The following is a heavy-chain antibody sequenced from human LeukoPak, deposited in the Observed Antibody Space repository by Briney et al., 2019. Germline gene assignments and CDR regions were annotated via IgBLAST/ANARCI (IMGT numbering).Heavy chain of an antibody. V-gene: IGHV4-59*08. CDR2: LYYSGST. J-gene: IGHJ2*01. CDR1: GVSISSYN. D-gene: IGHD3-22*01. Sequence: SETLCLACTVSGVSISSYNWSWIRQPPGKGLEWIWYLYYSGSTNYNPSLKSRVTISVDTSKNQFSLKRSCVTAADTAAYYCARVRRYDNYWYFDLWGRGTLVTVSS. CDR3: ARVRRYDNYWYFDL.